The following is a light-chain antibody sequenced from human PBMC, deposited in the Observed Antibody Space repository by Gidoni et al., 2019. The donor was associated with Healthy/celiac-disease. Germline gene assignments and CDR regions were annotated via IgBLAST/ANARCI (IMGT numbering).Light chain of an antibody. Sequence: SYELTQPPSVSVSPGQTATITCSGTKLGDKYASWYQQKPGQSPVLVIYQDRKRPSGIPERFSGSNSGNTATLTISGTQATDEADYYCQAWDSSIAVFGGGTKLTVL. CDR2: QDR. CDR1: KLGDKY. J-gene: IGLJ2*01. V-gene: IGLV3-1*01. CDR3: QAWDSSIAV.